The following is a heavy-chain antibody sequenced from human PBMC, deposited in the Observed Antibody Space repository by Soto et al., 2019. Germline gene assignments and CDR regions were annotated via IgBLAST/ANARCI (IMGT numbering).Heavy chain of an antibody. CDR2: IYYSGNT. J-gene: IGHJ4*02. Sequence: SETLSLTCSVSGGSISSGYYYWSWIRQPPGKGLEWIGNIYYSGNTYYNPSLRSRLTISLDTSTSQYSLRLKSVTAADTAIYYCAVCSGYSNYYFDYWGQGTRVTVSS. V-gene: IGHV4-30-4*01. CDR3: AVCSGYSNYYFDY. CDR1: GGSISSGYYY. D-gene: IGHD3-22*01.